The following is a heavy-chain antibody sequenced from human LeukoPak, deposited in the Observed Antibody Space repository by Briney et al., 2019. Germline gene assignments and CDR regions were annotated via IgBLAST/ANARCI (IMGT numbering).Heavy chain of an antibody. CDR1: RFTSSDSH. V-gene: IGHV3-48*01. Sequence: GGSLRLSSAASRFTSSDSHMDSVRQAPGKGLGWVAKVSRSGSTQYYADSVQGRFTISRDNAKNSLFLQMDSLRAEDTAVYYCARDLYTTLQGFDYWGQGALVTVSS. CDR3: ARDLYTTLQGFDY. J-gene: IGHJ4*02. D-gene: IGHD1-26*01. CDR2: VSRSGSTQ.